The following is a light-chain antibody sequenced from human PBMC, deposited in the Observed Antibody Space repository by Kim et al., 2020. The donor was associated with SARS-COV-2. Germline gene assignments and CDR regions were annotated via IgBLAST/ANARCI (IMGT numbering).Light chain of an antibody. J-gene: IGLJ3*02. CDR2: YND. CDR3: GTWDDSLSGWV. V-gene: IGLV1-36*01. Sequence: QSVLTQPPSVSEAPRQRITISCSGSSSNIGNNAVNWYQQLPGKAPKLLIYYNDLLPSGVSDRFSGSKSGTSASLAISGLQSEDEAHYYCGTWDDSLSGWVFGGGTKVTVL. CDR1: SSNIGNNA.